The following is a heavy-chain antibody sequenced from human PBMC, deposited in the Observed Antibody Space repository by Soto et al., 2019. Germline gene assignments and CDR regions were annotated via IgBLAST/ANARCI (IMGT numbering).Heavy chain of an antibody. CDR1: GYTFTSYA. V-gene: IGHV1-3*01. Sequence: ASVKVSCKSSGYTFTSYAMHCVRQAPGQRLEWMGWINAGNGNTKYSQKFQGRVTITRDTSASTAYMELSSLRSEDTAVYYCASAPGYCSSTSCYVRWFDPWGQGTLVTVSS. J-gene: IGHJ5*02. CDR3: ASAPGYCSSTSCYVRWFDP. CDR2: INAGNGNT. D-gene: IGHD2-2*01.